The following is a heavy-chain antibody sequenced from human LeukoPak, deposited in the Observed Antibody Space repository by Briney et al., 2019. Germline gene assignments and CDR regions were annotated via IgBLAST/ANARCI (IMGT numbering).Heavy chain of an antibody. J-gene: IGHJ4*02. CDR2: ISSSSSYI. CDR1: GSTFSIYN. CDR3: ARLTTMVTTPFDY. V-gene: IGHV3-21*01. D-gene: IGHD4-17*01. Sequence: GGSLRLSCAASGSTFSIYNMNWVRQAPGKGLEWVSSISSSSSYIYYADSVKGRFTISRDNAKNSLYLQMNSLRAEDTAVYYCARLTTMVTTPFDYWGQGTLVTVSS.